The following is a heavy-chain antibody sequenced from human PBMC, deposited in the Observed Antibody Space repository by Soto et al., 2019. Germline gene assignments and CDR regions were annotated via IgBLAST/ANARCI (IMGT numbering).Heavy chain of an antibody. CDR1: GGFVSSSSYS. D-gene: IGHD2-21*02. J-gene: IGHJ6*02. V-gene: IGHV4-39*07. CDR2: MYSSGST. CDR3: ARVCGGDCHNGMDV. Sequence: TSETLSLTCSVSGGFVSSSSYSWGWIRQSPGKGLEWIGTMYSSGSTYYNPSLKSRVTISVDTSKNQFSLKLSSVTAADTAVYYCARVCGGDCHNGMDVWGQGTTVTVSS.